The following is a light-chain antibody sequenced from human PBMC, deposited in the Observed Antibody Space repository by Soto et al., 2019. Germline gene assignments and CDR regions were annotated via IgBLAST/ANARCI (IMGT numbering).Light chain of an antibody. CDR2: EVS. V-gene: IGLV2-14*01. CDR3: TSYTSSSTLL. Sequence: QSVLTQPASVSGSPGQSITISCTGTSSDVGGYNYVSWYQQHPGKAPKLIIYEVSYRPSGISYRVSGSKSGNTASLTISGLLAEDEADYYCTSYTSSSTLLFGGGTKVTVL. CDR1: SSDVGGYNY. J-gene: IGLJ3*02.